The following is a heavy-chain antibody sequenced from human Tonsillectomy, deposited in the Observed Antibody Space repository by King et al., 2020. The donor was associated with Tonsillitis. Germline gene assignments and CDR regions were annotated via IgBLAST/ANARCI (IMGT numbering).Heavy chain of an antibody. CDR1: GFTFSMYA. Sequence: VQLVESGGGLVQPGGSLRLSCSASGFTFSMYAMHWVRQAPGKGLEYVSGIRNNGGNKYYADSVKGRFTISRDNSKNTLYLQMTSLRLEDTAVYYCVKDRMTDWDSRDPDFDFDYWGQGTLVTVSS. V-gene: IGHV3-64D*06. J-gene: IGHJ4*02. CDR2: IRNNGGNK. D-gene: IGHD3/OR15-3a*01. CDR3: VKDRMTDWDSRDPDFDFDY.